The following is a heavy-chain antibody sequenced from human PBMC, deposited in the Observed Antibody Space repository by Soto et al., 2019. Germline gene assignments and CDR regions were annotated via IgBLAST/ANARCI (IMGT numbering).Heavy chain of an antibody. D-gene: IGHD2-15*01. V-gene: IGHV4-31*03. J-gene: IGHJ3*02. CDR1: GGSISSGGYY. Sequence: QVQLQESGPGLVKPSQTLSLTCTVSGGSISSGGYYWSWIRQHPGKGLEWIGYIYYSGSTYYNPSLTSRXXIXVXXSKNQFSLKLSSVTAADTAVYYCARRGREYDAFDIWGQGTMVTVSS. CDR2: IYYSGST. CDR3: ARRGREYDAFDI.